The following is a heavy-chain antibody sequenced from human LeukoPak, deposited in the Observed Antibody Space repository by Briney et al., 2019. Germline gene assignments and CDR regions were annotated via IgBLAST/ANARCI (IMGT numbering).Heavy chain of an antibody. V-gene: IGHV4-59*01. CDR3: ARGYGDFRVEGRYFHS. CDR1: DGSITNDD. D-gene: IGHD4-17*01. J-gene: IGHJ4*02. Sequence: SETLSLTCTVSDGSITNDDWSWVRQPPGKGLEFNVHVHYSGTANYKPSLRSRVTISIATSKQQFFLKLKSVTAADTAVYYCARGYGDFRVEGRYFHSWGQGTLVTVSS. CDR2: VHYSGTA.